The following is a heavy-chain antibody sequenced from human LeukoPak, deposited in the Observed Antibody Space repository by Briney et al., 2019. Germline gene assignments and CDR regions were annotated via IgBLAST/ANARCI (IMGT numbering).Heavy chain of an antibody. D-gene: IGHD6-19*01. Sequence: GGSLRLACTVSGFIFSDFSMSWVRQAPGKGLEWVAKMSEDGNEIFYVDSVKGRFTISRDNSKNTLYLQMNSLRPEDTAVYYCARGGKKALARTRSPQYFQHWGQGTLVTVSS. CDR1: GFIFSDFS. CDR3: ARGGKKALARTRSPQYFQH. V-gene: IGHV3-7*04. J-gene: IGHJ1*01. CDR2: MSEDGNEI.